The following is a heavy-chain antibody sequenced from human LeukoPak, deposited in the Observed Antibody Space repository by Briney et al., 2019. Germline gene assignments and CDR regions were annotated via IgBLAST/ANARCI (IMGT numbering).Heavy chain of an antibody. Sequence: PGGSLRLSCAASGFTFSTYTMHWVRQAPGKGLEYVSSISGNGGSREYANSVKGRFTISRDNSRNTLYLQMGSLRAEGMAVYYCARDAGYVRFDFWGQGTLATVSS. V-gene: IGHV3-64*01. CDR1: GFTFSTYT. J-gene: IGHJ4*02. D-gene: IGHD5-18*01. CDR2: ISGNGGSR. CDR3: ARDAGYVRFDF.